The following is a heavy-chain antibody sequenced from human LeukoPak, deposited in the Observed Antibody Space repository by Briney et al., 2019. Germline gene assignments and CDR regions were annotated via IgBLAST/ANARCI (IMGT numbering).Heavy chain of an antibody. CDR2: IDPSDSYT. V-gene: IGHV5-10-1*01. CDR3: ASLGYCSGGSCYRASEDY. Sequence: GESLKISCKGSGYSFTSYWISWVRQMPGKGLEWMGRIDPSDSYTNYSPSFQGHVTISADKSISTAYLQWSSLKASDTAMYYCASLGYCSGGSCYRASEDYWGQGTLVTVSS. J-gene: IGHJ4*02. CDR1: GYSFTSYW. D-gene: IGHD2-15*01.